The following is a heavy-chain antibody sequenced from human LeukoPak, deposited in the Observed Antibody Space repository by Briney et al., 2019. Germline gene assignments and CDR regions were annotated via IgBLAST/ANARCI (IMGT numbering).Heavy chain of an antibody. J-gene: IGHJ4*02. CDR1: EYTFTRYY. CDR3: GRDLWGSGSYLGY. CDR2: INPSGGST. V-gene: IGHV1-46*03. Sequence: GASVKVSCKASEYTFTRYYMHWVRQAPGQGLEWMGIINPSGGSTSYAQKFQGRVTMTRDTSTSTVYMELSSLRSEDTAVYCCGRDLWGSGSYLGYWGQGTLVTVSS. D-gene: IGHD1-26*01.